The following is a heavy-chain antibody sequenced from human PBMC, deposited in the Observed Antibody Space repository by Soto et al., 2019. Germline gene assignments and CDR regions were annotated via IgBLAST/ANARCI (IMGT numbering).Heavy chain of an antibody. J-gene: IGHJ4*02. CDR3: VKDEGTSSTVFDY. D-gene: IGHD4-4*01. CDR2: ISATDGKT. Sequence: GGSLRLSCLASGFTFKAYAMGWVRQAPGKGLEWVSSISATDGKTYYADSVRGRFMISRDNSRNSLFLQMNGLRPDDSALYYGVKDEGTSSTVFDYWGQGTPVTVSS. CDR1: GFTFKAYA. V-gene: IGHV3-23*01.